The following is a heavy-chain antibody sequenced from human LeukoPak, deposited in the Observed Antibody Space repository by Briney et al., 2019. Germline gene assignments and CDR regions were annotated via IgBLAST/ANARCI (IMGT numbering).Heavy chain of an antibody. D-gene: IGHD6-19*01. CDR2: VDTSGST. CDR1: GVSISSYY. V-gene: IGHV4-4*07. CDR3: ARGQWQIDY. J-gene: IGHJ4*02. Sequence: SETLSLTCTVSGVSISSYYWTWIRHPAGGGLEWIGRVDTSGSTNYNPSLGSRVTMSSDTSNNQFSLNLMSVTAADTAMYYCARGQWQIDYWGQGILVTVPP.